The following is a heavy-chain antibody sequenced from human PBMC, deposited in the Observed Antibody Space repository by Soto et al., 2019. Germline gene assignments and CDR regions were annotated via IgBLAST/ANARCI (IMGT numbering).Heavy chain of an antibody. CDR3: ARLHCDSPNCVPLDP. D-gene: IGHD2-2*01. CDR1: GGSISDDTYY. CDR2: IYYSGTS. V-gene: IGHV4-39*01. Sequence: QLQLQESGPGLVKTSETLSLTCTVSGGSISDDTYYWGWIRQPPGKGLGWIGSIYYSGTSSYNPSLKSRVTMSVDTSKKQLSLRLSSVTAADTAVYYCARLHCDSPNCVPLDPWGQGTLVIVSS. J-gene: IGHJ5*02.